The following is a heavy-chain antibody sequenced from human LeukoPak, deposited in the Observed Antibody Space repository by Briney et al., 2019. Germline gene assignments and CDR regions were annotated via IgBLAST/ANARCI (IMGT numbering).Heavy chain of an antibody. V-gene: IGHV3-23*01. CDR1: GFTFSNYN. J-gene: IGHJ4*02. CDR2: ISGSGGST. Sequence: PGGSLRLSCAASGFTFSNYNMNWVRQAPGKGLEWVSAISGSGGSTYYADSVKGRFTISRDNSKNTLYLQMNSLRAEDTAVHYRAKGGITMIVVVKGPYYFDYWGQGTLVTVSS. D-gene: IGHD3-22*01. CDR3: AKGGITMIVVVKGPYYFDY.